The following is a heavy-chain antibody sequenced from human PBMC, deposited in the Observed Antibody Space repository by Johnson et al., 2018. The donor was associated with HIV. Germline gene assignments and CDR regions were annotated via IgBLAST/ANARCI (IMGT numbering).Heavy chain of an antibody. V-gene: IGHV3-66*01. Sequence: VQLVESGGGLVQPGGSLRLSCAASGFTVSNNYMTWVRQAPGKGLEWVSLIYSGGSTYYADSVKGRFTISRDNSKNTLYLQMNSLRAEDTAVYYCARELAADGVDAFDIWGQGTMVTVS. D-gene: IGHD6-13*01. J-gene: IGHJ3*02. CDR2: IYSGGST. CDR3: ARELAADGVDAFDI. CDR1: GFTVSNNY.